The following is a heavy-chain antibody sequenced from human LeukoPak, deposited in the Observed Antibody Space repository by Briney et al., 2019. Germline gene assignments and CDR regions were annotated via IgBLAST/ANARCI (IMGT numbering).Heavy chain of an antibody. V-gene: IGHV3-48*01. J-gene: IGHJ5*02. Sequence: GGSLRLSCAASGFTFSSYSMNWVRQAPGKGLEWVSYISSSSSTIYYADSVKGRFTISRDNAKNSLYLQMNSLRAEDTAVYYCARAGQQLVQYSWFDPWGQGTLVTVSS. D-gene: IGHD6-13*01. CDR1: GFTFSSYS. CDR2: ISSSSSTI. CDR3: ARAGQQLVQYSWFDP.